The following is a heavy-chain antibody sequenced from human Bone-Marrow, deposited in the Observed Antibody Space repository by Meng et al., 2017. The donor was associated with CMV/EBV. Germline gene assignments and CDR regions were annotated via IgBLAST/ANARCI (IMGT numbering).Heavy chain of an antibody. Sequence: SVKVSCKASGGTFSSYAISWVRQAPGQGLEWMGGIIPIFGTANYAQKFQGRVTITTDESTSTAYMELRSLRSDDTAVYYCARAAGMTTVTRAYLGYWGQGTLVPVSS. CDR1: GGTFSSYA. J-gene: IGHJ4*02. CDR3: ARAAGMTTVTRAYLGY. V-gene: IGHV1-69*05. CDR2: IIPIFGTA. D-gene: IGHD4-11*01.